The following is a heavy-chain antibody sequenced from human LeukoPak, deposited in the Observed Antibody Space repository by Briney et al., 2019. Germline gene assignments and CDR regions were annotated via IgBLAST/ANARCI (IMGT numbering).Heavy chain of an antibody. CDR3: ARDTDDSSGYYYKFGY. CDR2: IIPIFGTA. CDR1: GYTFTSYG. V-gene: IGHV1-69*13. Sequence: GASVKVSCKASGYTFTSYGISWVRQAPGQGLEWMGGIIPIFGTANYAQKFQGRVTITADESTSTAYMELSSLRSEDTAVYYCARDTDDSSGYYYKFGYWGQGTLVTVSS. D-gene: IGHD3-22*01. J-gene: IGHJ4*02.